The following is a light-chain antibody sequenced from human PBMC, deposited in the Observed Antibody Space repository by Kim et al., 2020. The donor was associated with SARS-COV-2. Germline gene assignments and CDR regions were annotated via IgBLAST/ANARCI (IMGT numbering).Light chain of an antibody. CDR3: QQYSHWPLT. Sequence: EIVMTQSPATLSVSPGERATLSCRASQSVSSNLAWYQQKPGQAPRLLIYGASTRATGIPGRFSGSGSGTEFTLTISSLQFEDFAVYYCQQYSHWPLTFGGGNKVEIK. CDR2: GAS. J-gene: IGKJ4*01. V-gene: IGKV3-15*01. CDR1: QSVSSN.